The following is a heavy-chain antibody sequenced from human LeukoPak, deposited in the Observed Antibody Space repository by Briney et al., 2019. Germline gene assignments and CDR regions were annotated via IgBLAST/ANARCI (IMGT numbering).Heavy chain of an antibody. D-gene: IGHD3-22*01. V-gene: IGHV3-23*01. CDR2: ISDSGRST. Sequence: PGGSLRLSCAASGFTLSNYAMNWVRQAPGKGLEWVSAISDSGRSTYYADSVKGRFTISRDTSKNTLYLQMNSLRAEDTAVYYCARDDYYDSNRRSGDAFDIWGQGTMVTVSS. CDR3: ARDDYYDSNRRSGDAFDI. CDR1: GFTLSNYA. J-gene: IGHJ3*02.